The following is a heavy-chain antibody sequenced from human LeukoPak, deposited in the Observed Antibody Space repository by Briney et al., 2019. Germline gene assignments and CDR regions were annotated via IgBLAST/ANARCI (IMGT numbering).Heavy chain of an antibody. J-gene: IGHJ3*02. CDR2: IYHSGST. CDR3: AVGATYEWFPFDI. CDR1: GGSISSGGYS. D-gene: IGHD1-26*01. V-gene: IGHV4-30-2*01. Sequence: PSQTLSLTCAVSGGSISSGGYSWSWIRQPPGKGLEWIGYIYHSGSTYYNPSLKSRVTISVDTSKNQFSLKLSSVTAADTVVYYCAVGATYEWFPFDIWGQGTMVTVSS.